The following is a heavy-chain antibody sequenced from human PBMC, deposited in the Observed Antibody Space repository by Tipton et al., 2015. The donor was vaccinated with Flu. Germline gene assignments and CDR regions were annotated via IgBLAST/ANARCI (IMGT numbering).Heavy chain of an antibody. CDR3: ARVFPYGGELDY. J-gene: IGHJ4*02. V-gene: IGHV4-4*07. CDR1: GGSISSYY. CDR2: IYTSGST. D-gene: IGHD4-23*01. Sequence: TLSLTCTVSGGSISSYYWSWIRQPAGKGLEWIGRIYTSGSTNYNPSLKSRVTISVDTSKNQFSLKLSSVTAADTAVYYCARVFPYGGELDYWGQGTLVTVSS.